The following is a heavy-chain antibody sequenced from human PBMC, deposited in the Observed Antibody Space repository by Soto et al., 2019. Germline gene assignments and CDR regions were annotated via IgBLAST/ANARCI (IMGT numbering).Heavy chain of an antibody. D-gene: IGHD6-13*01. Sequence: PSETLSLTCTVSGGSISSGNYYWSWIRQPPGKGLEWIGFISYSGSAYYNPSLKSRVTISVDTSKNQFSLNLSFVTAADTAVYYCARDERQQSSRSYNYYYYGMDVWGQGTTVTVSS. J-gene: IGHJ6*02. CDR1: GGSISSGNYY. V-gene: IGHV4-30-4*01. CDR2: ISYSGSA. CDR3: ARDERQQSSRSYNYYYYGMDV.